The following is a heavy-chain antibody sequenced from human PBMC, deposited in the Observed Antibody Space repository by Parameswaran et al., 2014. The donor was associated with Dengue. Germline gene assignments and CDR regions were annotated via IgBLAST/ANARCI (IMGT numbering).Heavy chain of an antibody. D-gene: IGHD6-19*01. V-gene: IGHV4-39*01. CDR2: IYYSGST. CDR3: ARPRRYSSGQYYFDY. Sequence: WIRQPPGKGLEWIGSIYYSGSTYYNPSLKSRVTISVDTSKNQFSLKLSSVTAADTAVYYCARPRRYSSGQYYFDYWGQGTLVTVSS. J-gene: IGHJ4*02.